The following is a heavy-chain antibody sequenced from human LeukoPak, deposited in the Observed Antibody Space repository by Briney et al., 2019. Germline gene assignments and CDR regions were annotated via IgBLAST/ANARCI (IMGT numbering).Heavy chain of an antibody. CDR2: INSDGSST. CDR1: GFTYSSYW. CDR3: ARDRIAAAGEFDY. Sequence: PGGSLRLSCAASGFTYSSYWMHWVRQAPGKGLVWVSRINSDGSSTSYADSVKGRFTISRDNAKNTLYLQMNSLRAEDTAVYYCARDRIAAAGEFDYWGQGTLVTVSS. J-gene: IGHJ4*02. V-gene: IGHV3-74*01. D-gene: IGHD6-13*01.